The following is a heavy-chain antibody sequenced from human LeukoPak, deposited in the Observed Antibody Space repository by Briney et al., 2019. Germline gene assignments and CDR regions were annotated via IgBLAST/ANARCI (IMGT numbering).Heavy chain of an antibody. D-gene: IGHD2-2*01. CDR1: GFTFSGCS. V-gene: IGHV3-23*01. Sequence: GGSLSLSCAASGFTFSGCSMSWVRQAPGKGLEWVSLISGSGGLTYYADSVKGRFAISRDNSRNAVFLQMNSLRAEGTAIYYCAKSLCSGSVCYAHDYWGQGTLVTVSS. CDR2: ISGSGGLT. J-gene: IGHJ4*02. CDR3: AKSLCSGSVCYAHDY.